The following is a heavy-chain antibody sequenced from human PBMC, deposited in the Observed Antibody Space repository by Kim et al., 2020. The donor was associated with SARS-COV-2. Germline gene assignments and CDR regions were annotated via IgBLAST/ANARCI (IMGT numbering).Heavy chain of an antibody. Sequence: SVKVSCKASGGTFSSYAISWVRQAPGQGLEWMGRIIPILGIANYAQKFQGRVTITAAKSTSTAYMELSSLRSEDTAVYYCARVSGYCSSTSCYAGYYYYGMDVWGQGTTVTVSS. D-gene: IGHD2-2*01. V-gene: IGHV1-69*04. CDR1: GGTFSSYA. J-gene: IGHJ6*02. CDR3: ARVSGYCSSTSCYAGYYYYGMDV. CDR2: IIPILGIA.